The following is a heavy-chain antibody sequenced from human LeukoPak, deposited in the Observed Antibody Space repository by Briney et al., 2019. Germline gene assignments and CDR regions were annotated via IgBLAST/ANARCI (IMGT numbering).Heavy chain of an antibody. Sequence: SQTLSLTCTVSGGSISSGSYYWSWIRQPAGKGLEWIGRIYTSGSTNYNPSLKSRVTISVDTSKNQFSLKLSSVTAADTAVYYCARGLPRIAVAGTGNWFDPWGQGTLVTVSS. V-gene: IGHV4-61*02. CDR3: ARGLPRIAVAGTGNWFDP. CDR2: IYTSGST. J-gene: IGHJ5*02. CDR1: GGSISSGSYY. D-gene: IGHD6-19*01.